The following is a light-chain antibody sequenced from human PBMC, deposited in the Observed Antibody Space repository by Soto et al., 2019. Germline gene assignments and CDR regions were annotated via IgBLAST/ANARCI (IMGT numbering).Light chain of an antibody. V-gene: IGKV1-33*01. CDR3: QQYDDLPLT. CDR2: DAS. Sequence: DFQMTQSPSSLSVSVGDRVTVTCQASQDITNYLSWYQQKPEKAPKLLISDASNLEIGIPSRFSGRGSGTDFSLTINNLQPEDFATYFCQQYDDLPLTFGGGTKVEVK. CDR1: QDITNY. J-gene: IGKJ4*01.